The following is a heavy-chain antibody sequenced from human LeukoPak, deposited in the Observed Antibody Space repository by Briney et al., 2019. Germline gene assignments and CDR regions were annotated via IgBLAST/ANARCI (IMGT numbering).Heavy chain of an antibody. D-gene: IGHD2-15*01. V-gene: IGHV3-64*04. CDR1: GFTFSNYA. Sequence: PGGSLRLSCSASGFTFSNYAMHWVRQAPGKGLEYVSGISSNGGSTYYTDSVKGRFTISRDNSKNTLCLQMNSLRAEDTAVYYCAKQLGYCSDGSCYFLYWGQGTLVTVSS. CDR2: ISSNGGST. J-gene: IGHJ4*02. CDR3: AKQLGYCSDGSCYFLY.